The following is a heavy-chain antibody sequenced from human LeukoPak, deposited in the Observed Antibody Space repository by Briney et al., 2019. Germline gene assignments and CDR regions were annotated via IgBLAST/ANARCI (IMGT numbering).Heavy chain of an antibody. V-gene: IGHV1-2*02. CDR3: ARGGAFSSSWYLDY. D-gene: IGHD6-13*01. J-gene: IGHJ4*02. CDR2: INPKSGGT. CDR1: GYTFTGYY. Sequence: ASVKVSCKASGYTFTGYYMHWVRQAPGQGLEWMGWINPKSGGTNYAQKFQGRVTMTRDTSISTAYMELSRLRSDDTAVYYCARGGAFSSSWYLDYWGQGTLVTVSS.